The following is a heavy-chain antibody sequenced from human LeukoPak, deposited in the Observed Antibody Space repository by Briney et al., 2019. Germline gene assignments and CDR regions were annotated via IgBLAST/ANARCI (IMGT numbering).Heavy chain of an antibody. V-gene: IGHV3-23*01. CDR2: ISSRGGST. Sequence: GGSLRLSCAASGFTFSNYAMSWVRQAPGKGLEWVSGISSRGGSTYYADSVKGRFTISRDNSKNTLYLQMNSLRAEDTALYCYAKVPNDYGVYVIDYWGQGTLVTVSS. CDR1: GFTFSNYA. CDR3: AKVPNDYGVYVIDY. J-gene: IGHJ4*02. D-gene: IGHD4-17*01.